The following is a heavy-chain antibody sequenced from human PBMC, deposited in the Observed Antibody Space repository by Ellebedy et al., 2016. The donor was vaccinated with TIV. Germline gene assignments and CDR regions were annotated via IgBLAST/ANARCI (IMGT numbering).Heavy chain of an antibody. CDR1: GFSFSDKY. D-gene: IGHD7-27*01. V-gene: IGHV3-72*01. J-gene: IGHJ4*02. CDR3: AGAPFAGACDK. CDR2: IRSKTYGGTT. Sequence: GESLKISCVASGFSFSDKYMDWVRQAPGKGLEWISFIRSKTYGGTTEYAASVKGRFTISRDDSKNSLYLQMNNLKTEDTAVYYCAGAPFAGACDKWGQGTLVTVSS.